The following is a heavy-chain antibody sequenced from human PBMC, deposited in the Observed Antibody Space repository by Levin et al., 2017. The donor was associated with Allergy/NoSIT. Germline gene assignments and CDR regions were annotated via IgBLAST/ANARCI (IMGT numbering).Heavy chain of an antibody. J-gene: IGHJ4*02. CDR1: GFTFSSYW. CDR2: INSDGTIT. CDR3: ARGASGYSYG. Sequence: PGGSLRLSCAASGFTFSSYWMHWVRQAPGKGLVWVSRINSDGTITNYADSVKGRFTISRDNAKNTLYLQMNSLRAEDTAVYYCARGASGYSYGWGQGTLVTVSS. D-gene: IGHD5-18*01. V-gene: IGHV3-74*01.